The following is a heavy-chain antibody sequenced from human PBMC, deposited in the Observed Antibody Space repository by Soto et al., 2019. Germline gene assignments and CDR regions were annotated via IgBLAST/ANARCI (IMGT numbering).Heavy chain of an antibody. Sequence: ASVKVSCKASGYTFSTYEINWVRRAAGQGLEWMGRMNPDNGNTGYAQKFQDRVTMTRNTSISTAYMELSSLRSDDTAVYYCARGPRESGEWLLFDYWGQGALVPV. CDR2: MNPDNGNT. J-gene: IGHJ4*02. V-gene: IGHV1-8*01. CDR1: GYTFSTYE. CDR3: ARGPRESGEWLLFDY. D-gene: IGHD3-3*01.